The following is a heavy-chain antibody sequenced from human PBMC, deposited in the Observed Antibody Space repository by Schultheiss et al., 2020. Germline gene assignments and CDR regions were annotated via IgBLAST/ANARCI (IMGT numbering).Heavy chain of an antibody. V-gene: IGHV3-23*01. CDR3: AKDQGYDLYGMDV. CDR2: MRNSDGDA. Sequence: GGSLRLSCAASGFTFDDYAMSWVRQAPGKGLEWVSAMRNSDGDAYYADSVKGRFTISSDTSKNMLYLQMNSLSAEDTALYFCAKDQGYDLYGMDVWGRGTTVTVSS. CDR1: GFTFDDYA. J-gene: IGHJ6*02. D-gene: IGHD3-3*01.